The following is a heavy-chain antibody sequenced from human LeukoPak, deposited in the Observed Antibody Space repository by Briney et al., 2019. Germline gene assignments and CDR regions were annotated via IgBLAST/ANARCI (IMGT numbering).Heavy chain of an antibody. J-gene: IGHJ6*03. V-gene: IGHV4-39*01. D-gene: IGHD4-17*01. CDR2: IYYSGST. Sequence: SETLSLTCTVSGGSISSSSYYWGWIRQPPGKGLEWIGSIYYSGSTYYNPSLKSRVTISVDTSKNQFSLKLSSVTAADTAVYYCASLTLPTVLYYMDVWGKGTTVTVSS. CDR1: GGSISSSSYY. CDR3: ASLTLPTVLYYMDV.